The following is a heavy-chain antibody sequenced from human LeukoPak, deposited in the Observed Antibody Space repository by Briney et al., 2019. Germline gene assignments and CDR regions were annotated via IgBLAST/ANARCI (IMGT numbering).Heavy chain of an antibody. D-gene: IGHD6-19*01. J-gene: IGHJ4*02. CDR2: IYYSGST. CDR3: ARIYSSVAGSPIDY. Sequence: SETLSLTCTVSGGSISNYYWSWIRQPPGKGLEWIGYIYYSGSTNYSPSLKSRVTISVDTSKNQFSLKLSSVTAADTAVYYCARIYSSVAGSPIDYWGQGTLVTVSS. V-gene: IGHV4-59*01. CDR1: GGSISNYY.